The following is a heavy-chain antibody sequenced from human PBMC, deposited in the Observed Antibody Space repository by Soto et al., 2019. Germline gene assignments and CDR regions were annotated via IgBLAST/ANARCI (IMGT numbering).Heavy chain of an antibody. V-gene: IGHV3-23*01. J-gene: IGHJ4*02. CDR1: GFTLGKYT. CDR3: ARARERYGSWTFDS. Sequence: GVSLRLSFAASGFTLGKYTMGWVRQAPGKGLEWVAESYSTGGTEYADSVKGRFTISRDNSKNTLFLQMNSLGVEDTALYYCARARERYGSWTFDSWGQGTLFSVSS. CDR2: SYSTGGT. D-gene: IGHD5-18*01.